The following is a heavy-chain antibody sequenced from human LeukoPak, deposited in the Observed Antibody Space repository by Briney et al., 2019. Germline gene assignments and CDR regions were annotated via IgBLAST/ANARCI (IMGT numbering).Heavy chain of an antibody. CDR3: ARPDEDRGYSYGYNY. J-gene: IGHJ4*02. V-gene: IGHV1-69*13. Sequence: SVKVSCKASGGTLSSYAISWVRQAPGQGLEWMGGIIPIFGTANYAQKFQGRVTITADESTSTAYMELSSLRSEDTAVYYCARPDEDRGYSYGYNYWGQGTLVTVSS. D-gene: IGHD5-18*01. CDR2: IIPIFGTA. CDR1: GGTLSSYA.